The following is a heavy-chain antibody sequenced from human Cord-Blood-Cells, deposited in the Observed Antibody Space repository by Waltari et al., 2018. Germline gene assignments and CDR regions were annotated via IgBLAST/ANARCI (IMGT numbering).Heavy chain of an antibody. CDR3: ARGLTGPDAFDI. J-gene: IGHJ3*02. D-gene: IGHD1-20*01. CDR1: GGSFSGYY. V-gene: IGHV4-34*01. Sequence: QVQLQQWGAGLLKPSETLSLTCAVYGGSFSGYYWRWSRQPPGKGLEWIGEINHSGSTNYNPSLKSRVTISVDTSKNQFSLKLSSVTAADTAVYYCARGLTGPDAFDIWGQGTMVTVSS. CDR2: INHSGST.